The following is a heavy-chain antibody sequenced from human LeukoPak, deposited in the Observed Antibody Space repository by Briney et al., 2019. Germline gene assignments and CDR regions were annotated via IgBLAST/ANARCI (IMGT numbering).Heavy chain of an antibody. J-gene: IGHJ6*02. CDR3: ARDWAGKYYYGMDV. Sequence: SETLSLTCTVSGGSISSGGYYWSWIRQHPGKGLEWIGYIYYSGSTYYNPSLKSRVTISVDTSKNQFSLKLSSVTAADTAVYYCARDWAGKYYYGMDVWGQGTTVTVSS. CDR1: GGSISSGGYY. V-gene: IGHV4-31*03. D-gene: IGHD6-19*01. CDR2: IYYSGST.